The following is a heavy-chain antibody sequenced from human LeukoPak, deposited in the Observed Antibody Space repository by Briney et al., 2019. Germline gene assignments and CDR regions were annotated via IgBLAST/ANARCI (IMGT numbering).Heavy chain of an antibody. V-gene: IGHV3-53*01. D-gene: IGHD6-19*01. J-gene: IGHJ1*01. CDR3: ARVQVAGTPKYFQH. CDR2: IYSGGST. Sequence: GGSLRLSCAASGFTVSSNYMSWVRQAPGKGLEWLSVIYSGGSTYYADSVKGRFTISRDNSKNTLYLQMNSLRAEDTAVYYCARVQVAGTPKYFQHWGQGTLVTVSS. CDR1: GFTVSSNY.